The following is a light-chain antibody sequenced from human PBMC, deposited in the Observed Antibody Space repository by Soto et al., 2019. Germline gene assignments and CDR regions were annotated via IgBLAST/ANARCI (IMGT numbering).Light chain of an antibody. Sequence: DIQMTQSPSALSASVGDRVTITCRASQSIGGWLAWYQQKAGKAPKVLIYATSTLQSGVPSRFSVSGSGTQFTLTISSLQPDDSATYYCQQYSSWWTFGQGTKVEIK. J-gene: IGKJ1*01. CDR3: QQYSSWWT. CDR2: ATS. V-gene: IGKV1-5*03. CDR1: QSIGGW.